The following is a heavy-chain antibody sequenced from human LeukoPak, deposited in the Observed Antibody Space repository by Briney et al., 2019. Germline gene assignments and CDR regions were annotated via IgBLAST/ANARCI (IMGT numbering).Heavy chain of an antibody. D-gene: IGHD5-18*01. CDR2: INPNSGGT. CDR3: ARDIPPDTAMVTGYHYYYYMDV. Sequence: GASVKVSCKASGYTFTGYYMHWVRQAPGQGLEWMGWINPNSGGTNYAQKFQGRVTMTRDTSISTAYMELSRLRSDDTAVYYCARDIPPDTAMVTGYHYYYYMDVWGKGTTVTVSS. CDR1: GYTFTGYY. V-gene: IGHV1-2*02. J-gene: IGHJ6*03.